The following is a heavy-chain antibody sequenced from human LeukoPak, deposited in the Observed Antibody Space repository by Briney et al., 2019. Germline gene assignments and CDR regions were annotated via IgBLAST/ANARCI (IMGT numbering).Heavy chain of an antibody. D-gene: IGHD1-26*01. CDR1: GFTFSSYG. Sequence: GGSLRLSCAASGFTFSSYGMNWVRQAPGKGLEWVDRIRSTANGYATAYAASVKGRFTISRDDSKNTAYLQMDSLKTEDTAVYYCVRRRVGVAPASDMWGQGTTVTVSS. CDR3: VRRRVGVAPASDM. V-gene: IGHV3-73*01. CDR2: IRSTANGYAT. J-gene: IGHJ3*02.